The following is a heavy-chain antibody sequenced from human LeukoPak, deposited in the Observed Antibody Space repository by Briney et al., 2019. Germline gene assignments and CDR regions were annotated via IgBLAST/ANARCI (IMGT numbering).Heavy chain of an antibody. Sequence: GGSLRLSCAASGFTFSSHWMNWVRQAPGKGLEWVSVVSGSGSSTDYADSVKGRFTISRDNSKNTLYLQMSSLSAEDTAVYYCAKMNVLTGYYTPNFDFWGQGTLVTVSS. J-gene: IGHJ4*02. CDR3: AKMNVLTGYYTPNFDF. CDR1: GFTFSSHW. D-gene: IGHD3-9*01. V-gene: IGHV3-23*01. CDR2: VSGSGSST.